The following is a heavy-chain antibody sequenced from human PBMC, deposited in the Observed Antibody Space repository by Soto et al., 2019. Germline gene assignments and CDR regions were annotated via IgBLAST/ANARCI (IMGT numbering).Heavy chain of an antibody. V-gene: IGHV1-69*02. CDR2: IIPILGIA. D-gene: IGHD3-22*01. CDR3: SSRYDSSDY. J-gene: IGHJ4*02. CDR1: GGTFSSYT. Sequence: QVQLVQSGAEVKKPGSSVKVSCKASGGTFSSYTISWVRQAPGQGLEWMGRIIPILGIANYAQKFQGRVTITADKSTSTAYLELSSLRSEDTAVYYCSSRYDSSDYWGQGTLVTVSS.